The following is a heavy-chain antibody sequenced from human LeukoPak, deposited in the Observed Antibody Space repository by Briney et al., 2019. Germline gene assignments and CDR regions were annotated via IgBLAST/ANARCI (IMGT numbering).Heavy chain of an antibody. Sequence: PGGSLRLSCAASGFTFSSYWMHWVRQAPGKGLVWVSRINSDGSSTSYADSVKGRFTISRDNAKNTLYLQMNNLRAEDTAVYYCARAYYYGSGSLRYWGQGTLVTVSS. CDR2: INSDGSST. J-gene: IGHJ4*02. CDR1: GFTFSSYW. V-gene: IGHV3-74*01. CDR3: ARAYYYGSGSLRY. D-gene: IGHD3-10*01.